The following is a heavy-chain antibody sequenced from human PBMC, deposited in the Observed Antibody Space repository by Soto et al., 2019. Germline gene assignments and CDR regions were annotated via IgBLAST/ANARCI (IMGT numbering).Heavy chain of an antibody. CDR2: ISYDGSNK. Sequence: GGSLRLSCAASGFTFSSYAMHWVRQAPGKGLEWVAVISYDGSNKYYADSVKGRFTISRGNSKNTLYLQMNSLRAEDTAVYYCSSSGYRHPFDYWGQGTLVTVSS. V-gene: IGHV3-30-3*01. J-gene: IGHJ4*02. D-gene: IGHD3-22*01. CDR3: SSSGYRHPFDY. CDR1: GFTFSSYA.